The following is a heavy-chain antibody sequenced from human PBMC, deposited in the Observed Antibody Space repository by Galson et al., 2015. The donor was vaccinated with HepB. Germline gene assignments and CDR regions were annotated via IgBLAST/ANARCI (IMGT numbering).Heavy chain of an antibody. CDR3: ARSHYYDSSPFDS. Sequence: SVKVSCKASGGAFDKYNFNWVRQAPGQGFEWMGKIIPVLDITKYAQKFQGRVTITADTSTSTAYMELSSLRSDDTALYYCARSHYYDSSPFDSWGQGTLVTVSS. D-gene: IGHD3-22*01. CDR2: IIPVLDIT. V-gene: IGHV1-69*02. J-gene: IGHJ4*02. CDR1: GGAFDKYN.